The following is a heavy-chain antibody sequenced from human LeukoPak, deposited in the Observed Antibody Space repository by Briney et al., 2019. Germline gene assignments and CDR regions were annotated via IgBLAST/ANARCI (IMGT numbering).Heavy chain of an antibody. D-gene: IGHD2-8*02. CDR3: AKNPGGSISAGLEH. Sequence: PGGSLRLSCAASGFTFDDYAMHWVRQAPGKGLEWVSGISWNSGSIGYADSVKGRFTISRDNAKNSLYLQMNSLRAEDTALYYCAKNPGGSISAGLEHRGQGTLVNGSS. CDR2: ISWNSGSI. V-gene: IGHV3-9*01. CDR1: GFTFDDYA. J-gene: IGHJ4*01.